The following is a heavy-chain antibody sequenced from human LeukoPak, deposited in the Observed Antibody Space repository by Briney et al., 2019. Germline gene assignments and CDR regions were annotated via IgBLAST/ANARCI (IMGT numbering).Heavy chain of an antibody. CDR2: IWCDGSNK. Sequence: GGSLTLSCAASGFTCSSYGMHWVGQAPGKGLEWVAVIWCDGSNKYYADSAKGRFTISRDNSMNTLYLQMNGLRIEDTAVYYCAKVAPYCSSTTCYHSPYYGMDVWGQGTTVTVSS. CDR1: GFTCSSYG. J-gene: IGHJ6*02. CDR3: AKVAPYCSSTTCYHSPYYGMDV. D-gene: IGHD2-2*01. V-gene: IGHV3-30*02.